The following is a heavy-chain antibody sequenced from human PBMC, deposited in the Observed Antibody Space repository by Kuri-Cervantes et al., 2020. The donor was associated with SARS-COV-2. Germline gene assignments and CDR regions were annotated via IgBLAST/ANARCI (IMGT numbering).Heavy chain of an antibody. CDR2: IWFDGSQT. CDR3: ARRESGSHFGFLDS. Sequence: GESLKISCAASGFMFSAYGMHWVRQSPGKGLEWLAFIWFDGSQTYYSDSVKGRFTISRDNSNNTLYLQMNSLRVEDTAMYYCARRESGSHFGFLDSWGQGILVTVSS. V-gene: IGHV3-33*01. J-gene: IGHJ4*02. D-gene: IGHD1-26*01. CDR1: GFMFSAYG.